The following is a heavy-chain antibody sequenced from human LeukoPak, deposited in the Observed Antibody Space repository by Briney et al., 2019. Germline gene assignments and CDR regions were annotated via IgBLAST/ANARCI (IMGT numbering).Heavy chain of an antibody. J-gene: IGHJ4*02. Sequence: GASVKVSCKASGYTFADYGISWVRQAPGQGLEWMGWISIHKGNTNAQKFQGRVTLTTDTSTSTAYLELRSLTSDDTAVYYCARSSKQWLDYWGQGTLVTVSS. CDR2: ISIHKGNT. CDR1: GYTFADYG. D-gene: IGHD6-19*01. V-gene: IGHV1-18*01. CDR3: ARSSKQWLDY.